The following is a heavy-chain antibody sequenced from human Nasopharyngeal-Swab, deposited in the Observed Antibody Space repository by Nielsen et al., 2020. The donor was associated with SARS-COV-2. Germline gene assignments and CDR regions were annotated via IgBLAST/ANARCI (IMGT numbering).Heavy chain of an antibody. Sequence: GGSLRLSCAASEFTFSSYAMSWVRQAPGRGLEWVSVIYSGGRSTYYADSVKGRFTISRDNSKNTLYLQMNSLRAEDTAVYYCAKWSHYDFWSGYSNWGQGTLVTVSS. D-gene: IGHD3-3*01. CDR3: AKWSHYDFWSGYSN. CDR2: IYSGGRST. J-gene: IGHJ4*02. V-gene: IGHV3-23*03. CDR1: EFTFSSYA.